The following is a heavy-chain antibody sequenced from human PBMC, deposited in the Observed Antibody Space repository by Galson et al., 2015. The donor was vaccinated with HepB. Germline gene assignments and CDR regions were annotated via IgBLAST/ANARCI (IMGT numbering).Heavy chain of an antibody. J-gene: IGHJ5*02. V-gene: IGHV3-30-3*01. CDR2: ISYDGSNK. CDR3: AREADSSGFEGPWFDP. CDR1: GFTFSSYA. Sequence: SLRLSCAASGFTFSSYAMHWVRQAPGKGLEWVAVISYDGSNKYYADSVKGRFTISRDNSKNTLYLQMNSLRAEDTAVYYCAREADSSGFEGPWFDPWGQGTLVTVSS. D-gene: IGHD3-22*01.